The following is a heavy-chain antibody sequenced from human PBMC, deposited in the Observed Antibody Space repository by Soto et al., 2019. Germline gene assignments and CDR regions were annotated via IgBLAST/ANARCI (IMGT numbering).Heavy chain of an antibody. CDR1: VFTSSG. CDR3: AREGILGLFDAYDL. Sequence: QDQLVQSGAEVKKPGASVKVSCKASVFTSSGISWVRQAPGQRLEWMGWISTHNGNTIYAQKFQGRVIMTMDTSTTTVYMELRSQRPDDTAVYSCAREGILGLFDAYDLWGQGTMVTVSS. J-gene: IGHJ3*01. CDR2: ISTHNGNT. D-gene: IGHD3-3*01. V-gene: IGHV1-18*04.